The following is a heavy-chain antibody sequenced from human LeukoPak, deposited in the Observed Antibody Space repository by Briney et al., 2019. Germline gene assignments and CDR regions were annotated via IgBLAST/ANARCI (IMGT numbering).Heavy chain of an antibody. V-gene: IGHV4-34*01. Sequence: SETLSLTCAVYGGSFSGYYWSWIRQPPGKGLEWIGEINHSGSTNYNPSLKSRVTISVDTSKNQFSLRLSSVTAADTAVYYCARLVWFGVDYWGQGTLVTVSS. CDR3: ARLVWFGVDY. CDR1: GGSFSGYY. J-gene: IGHJ4*02. CDR2: INHSGST. D-gene: IGHD3-10*01.